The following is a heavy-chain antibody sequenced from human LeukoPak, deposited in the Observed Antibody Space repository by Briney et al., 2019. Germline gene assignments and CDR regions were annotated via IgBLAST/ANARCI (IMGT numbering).Heavy chain of an antibody. CDR3: ARGVPEANRKYYDFWSGFYYYYYMDV. V-gene: IGHV1-8*01. Sequence: ASVKVSCKASGYTFTSYDINWVRQATGQGLEWMGWMNPNSGNTGYAQKFQGRVTMTRNTSISTAYKELSSLRSEDTAVYYCARGVPEANRKYYDFWSGFYYYYYMDVWGKGTTVTVSS. J-gene: IGHJ6*03. CDR2: MNPNSGNT. CDR1: GYTFTSYD. D-gene: IGHD3-3*01.